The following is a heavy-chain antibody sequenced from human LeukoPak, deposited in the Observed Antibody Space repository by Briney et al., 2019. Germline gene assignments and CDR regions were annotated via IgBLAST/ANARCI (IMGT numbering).Heavy chain of an antibody. Sequence: GGSLRLSCAASGFTFSRYWMSWVRQAPGRGLEWVANIKQDGSEKYYVDSVKGRFTISRDNAKNSLYLQMNSLRAEDTAVYYCARLEIVGAANAFDIWGQGTMVTVSS. CDR2: IKQDGSEK. J-gene: IGHJ3*02. CDR1: GFTFSRYW. V-gene: IGHV3-7*02. D-gene: IGHD1-26*01. CDR3: ARLEIVGAANAFDI.